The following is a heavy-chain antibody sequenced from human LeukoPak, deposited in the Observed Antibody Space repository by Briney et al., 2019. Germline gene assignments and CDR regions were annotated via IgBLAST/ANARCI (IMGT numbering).Heavy chain of an antibody. CDR1: GFTFSSYW. CDR2: IKQDGSEK. V-gene: IGHV3-7*01. Sequence: GGSLRLSCAASGFTFSSYWMSWVRQAPGKGLEWVANIKQDGSEKYYVDSVKGRFTISRDNAKNPLYLQMNSLRAEDTAVYYCARVEGYCSSTSCRPNYFDLWGRGTLVTVSS. D-gene: IGHD2-2*01. CDR3: ARVEGYCSSTSCRPNYFDL. J-gene: IGHJ2*01.